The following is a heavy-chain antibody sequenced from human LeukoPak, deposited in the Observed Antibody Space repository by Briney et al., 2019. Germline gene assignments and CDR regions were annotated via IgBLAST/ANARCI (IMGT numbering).Heavy chain of an antibody. Sequence: GGSLRLSCAASGFTFSSYWMSWVRQAPGKGLEWVANIKQDGSEKYYVDSVKGRCIISRDNAKNSLYLQMISLRAEDTALYYCARYYSGSGCFDYWGQGTLVTVSS. CDR3: ARYYSGSGCFDY. V-gene: IGHV3-7*01. CDR2: IKQDGSEK. CDR1: GFTFSSYW. D-gene: IGHD3-10*01. J-gene: IGHJ4*02.